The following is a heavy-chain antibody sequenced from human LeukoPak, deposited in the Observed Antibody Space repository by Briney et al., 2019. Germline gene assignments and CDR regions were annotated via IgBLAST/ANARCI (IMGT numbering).Heavy chain of an antibody. CDR3: ARDEYSSSRYFDL. Sequence: SETLSLTCAVYGGSFSGYYWSWIRQPPGKGLEWIGETNHSGSTNYNPSLKSRVTISVDTSKNQFSLKLSSVTAADTAVYYCARDEYSSSRYFDLWGRGTLVTVSS. CDR1: GGSFSGYY. V-gene: IGHV4-34*01. J-gene: IGHJ2*01. D-gene: IGHD6-13*01. CDR2: TNHSGST.